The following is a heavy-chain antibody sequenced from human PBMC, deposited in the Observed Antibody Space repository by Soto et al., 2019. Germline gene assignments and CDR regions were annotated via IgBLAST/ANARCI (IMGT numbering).Heavy chain of an antibody. J-gene: IGHJ6*02. CDR3: ARALASYYGLDV. Sequence: QVQLVQSGTEVKKPGASVKVSCKASGYTFTSFAMHWVRQAPGQRLEWMGWINGGNGDTRYSRKFRGRVTIARDTSASTAYMELSGLRFEDTSVYYGARALASYYGLDVWGQGTTVTVSS. V-gene: IGHV1-3*01. CDR1: GYTFTSFA. CDR2: INGGNGDT.